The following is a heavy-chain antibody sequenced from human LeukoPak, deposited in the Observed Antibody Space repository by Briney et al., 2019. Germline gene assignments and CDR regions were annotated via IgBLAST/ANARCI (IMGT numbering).Heavy chain of an antibody. Sequence: PSETLSLTCTVSGGSISSYYWSWIRQPPGKGLEWIGYIYYSGTTNYSPSLKSRVSMSVDTSKNQFSLKLTSVTAADAAVYYCARLSYYDSIGYFPDYWGQGTLVTVSS. D-gene: IGHD3-22*01. CDR3: ARLSYYDSIGYFPDY. V-gene: IGHV4-59*01. CDR2: IYYSGTT. CDR1: GGSISSYY. J-gene: IGHJ4*02.